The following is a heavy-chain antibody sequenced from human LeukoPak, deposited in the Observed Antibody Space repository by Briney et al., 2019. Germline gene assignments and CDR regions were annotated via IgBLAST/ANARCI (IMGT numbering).Heavy chain of an antibody. CDR3: ARLGGLAVAGTWWYFDL. V-gene: IGHV5-51*01. CDR1: GYSFTSYW. D-gene: IGHD6-19*01. CDR2: IHPGDSDT. Sequence: GESLKISCKGSGYSFTSYWIGWVRQMPGKGLEWMGIIHPGDSDTRYSPSFQGQVTISDDKSISTAYLQWSSLKASDTAMYYCARLGGLAVAGTWWYFDLWGRGTLVTVSS. J-gene: IGHJ2*01.